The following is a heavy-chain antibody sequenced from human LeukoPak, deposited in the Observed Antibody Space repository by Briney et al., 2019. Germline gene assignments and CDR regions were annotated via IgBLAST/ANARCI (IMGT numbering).Heavy chain of an antibody. CDR1: GYTFSTYY. CDR3: ARGGGITIFGVVRPIDY. J-gene: IGHJ4*02. Sequence: ASVKVSCKASGYTFSTYYVHWVRQAPGQGLEWMGWINAYNGNTNYAQKLQGRVTMTTDTSTSTAYMELRSLRSDDTAVYYCARGGGITIFGVVRPIDYWGQGTLVTVSS. CDR2: INAYNGNT. D-gene: IGHD3-3*01. V-gene: IGHV1-18*04.